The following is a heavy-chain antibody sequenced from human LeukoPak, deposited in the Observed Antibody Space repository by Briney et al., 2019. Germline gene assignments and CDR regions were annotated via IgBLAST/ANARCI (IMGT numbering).Heavy chain of an antibody. CDR3: VKVARD. CDR1: GFTFSSYT. J-gene: IGHJ4*02. CDR2: ISSRSRYT. Sequence: GGSLRLSCVVSGFTFSSYTMNWVRQAPGKGLEWVSSISSRSRYTYYADSVKGRFTISRDNARNTLYLQMSSLRVEDTGVYYCVKVARDWGQGTLVTVSS. V-gene: IGHV3-21*01.